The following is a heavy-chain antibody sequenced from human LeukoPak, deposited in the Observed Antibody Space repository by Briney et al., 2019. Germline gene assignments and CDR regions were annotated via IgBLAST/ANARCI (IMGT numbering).Heavy chain of an antibody. CDR2: IRYDGNNK. CDR3: LTDAVAGTID. Sequence: GGSLRLSCAASGFTFSSNGMHWVRQAPGKGLEWVAFIRYDGNNKYCADSVRGRFTISRDNSKNTLYLQMNSLRPEDTAVYYCLTDAVAGTIDWGQGTLVTVSS. CDR1: GFTFSSNG. J-gene: IGHJ4*02. D-gene: IGHD6-19*01. V-gene: IGHV3-30*02.